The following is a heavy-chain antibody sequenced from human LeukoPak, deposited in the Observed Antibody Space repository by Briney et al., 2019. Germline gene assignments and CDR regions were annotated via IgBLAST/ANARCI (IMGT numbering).Heavy chain of an antibody. CDR2: ISAYNGNT. CDR1: GYTFTSYG. V-gene: IGHV1-18*01. J-gene: IGHJ4*02. Sequence: GASVKVSCKASGYTFTSYGISWVRQAPGQGLEWMGWISAYNGNTKYAQKLQGRVTMTTDTSTSTAYMELRSLRSDDTAVYYCARAEESLGIYDSSGYYDYWGQGTLVTVSS. D-gene: IGHD3-22*01. CDR3: ARAEESLGIYDSSGYYDY.